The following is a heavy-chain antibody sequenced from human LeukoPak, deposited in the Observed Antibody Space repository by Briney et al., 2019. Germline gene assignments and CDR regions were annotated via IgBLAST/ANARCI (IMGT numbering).Heavy chain of an antibody. D-gene: IGHD4-17*01. J-gene: IGHJ4*02. CDR1: GGSISSGGYY. V-gene: IGHV4-31*03. CDR3: ARDEYGDEGLVY. Sequence: PSETLSLTCTVSGGSISSGGYYWRWIRQHPGKGLEWIAYIYYSGSTYYNPSLKSRVTISVDTSKNQFSLKLSSVTAADTAVYYCARDEYGDEGLVYWGQGTLVTVSS. CDR2: IYYSGST.